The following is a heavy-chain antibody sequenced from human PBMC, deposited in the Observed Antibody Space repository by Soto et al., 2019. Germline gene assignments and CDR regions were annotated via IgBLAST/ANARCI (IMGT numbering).Heavy chain of an antibody. D-gene: IGHD6-6*01. CDR2: IYYSGST. V-gene: IGHV4-39*07. J-gene: IGHJ4*02. CDR3: ARGPEYSSSPPSY. Sequence: SETLSLTCTVSGGSISSYYWGWIRQPPGKGLEWIGSIYYSGSTYYNPSLKSRVTISVDTSKNQFSLKLSSVTAADTAVYYCARGPEYSSSPPSYWGQGTLVTAPQ. CDR1: GGSISSYY.